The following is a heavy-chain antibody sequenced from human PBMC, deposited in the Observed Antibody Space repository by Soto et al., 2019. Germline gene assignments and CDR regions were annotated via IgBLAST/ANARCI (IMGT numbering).Heavy chain of an antibody. CDR3: ASLGGNSDY. CDR2: INHSGST. D-gene: IGHD1-26*01. Sequence: PSETLSLTCAVYGGSFSGYYWSWIRQPPGKGLEWIGEINHSGSTNYNPSLKSRVTISVDTSKNQFSLKLSSVTAADTAVYYCASLGGNSDYWGQGTLVTVSS. V-gene: IGHV4-34*01. J-gene: IGHJ4*02. CDR1: GGSFSGYY.